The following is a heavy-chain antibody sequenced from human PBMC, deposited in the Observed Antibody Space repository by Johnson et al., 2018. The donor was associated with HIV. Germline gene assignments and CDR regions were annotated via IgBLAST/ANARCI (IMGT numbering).Heavy chain of an antibody. CDR3: TTAFQIMVTTGAFDI. J-gene: IGHJ3*02. CDR1: GFSFTDAW. D-gene: IGHD4-17*01. Sequence: VQLVESGGGLVQPGGSLRLSCAASGFSFTDAWMNWVRQAPGKGLEWVGRIKSKSDGGTTDYAAPVRGRFTISREDSKNTVYLQMNSLKTEDTAVYYCTTAFQIMVTTGAFDIWGQGTMVTVSS. CDR2: IKSKSDGGTT. V-gene: IGHV3-15*01.